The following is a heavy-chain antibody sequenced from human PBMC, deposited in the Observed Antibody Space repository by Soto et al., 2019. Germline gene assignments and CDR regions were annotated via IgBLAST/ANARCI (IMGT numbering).Heavy chain of an antibody. Sequence: QVQLVHSGAEVKKPGASVKVSCKASGYTFTSYGISWVRQAPGQGLEWMGWISAYNGNTNYAQKLQARVTMTTDTSTSTAYMELRRLRSDDTAVYYCARNWNDDYYYYYMDVWGNGTTVTVSS. V-gene: IGHV1-18*01. D-gene: IGHD1-1*01. CDR3: ARNWNDDYYYYYMDV. CDR1: GYTFTSYG. J-gene: IGHJ6*03. CDR2: ISAYNGNT.